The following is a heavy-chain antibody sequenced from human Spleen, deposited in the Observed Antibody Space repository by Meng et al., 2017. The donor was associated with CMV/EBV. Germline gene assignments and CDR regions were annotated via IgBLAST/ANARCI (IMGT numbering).Heavy chain of an antibody. D-gene: IGHD2/OR15-2a*01. V-gene: IGHV1-2*02. CDR2: INPSSGGT. Sequence: CKASGYKFTDYFMYWVRQAPGQGPEWMGWINPSSGGTHYSQKFQDRVRLTRDTSISTAYMELNRLISDDAAVYYCARGSNARGMFDYWGQGTLVTVSS. J-gene: IGHJ4*02. CDR3: ARGSNARGMFDY. CDR1: GYKFTDYF.